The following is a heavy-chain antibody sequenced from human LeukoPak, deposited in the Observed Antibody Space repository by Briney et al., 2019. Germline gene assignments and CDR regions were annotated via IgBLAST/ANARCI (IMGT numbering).Heavy chain of an antibody. J-gene: IGHJ4*02. V-gene: IGHV4-4*02. CDR1: GGSISSSNW. CDR2: IYHSGST. D-gene: IGHD3-16*01. Sequence: SETLSLTCAVSGGSISSSNWWRWVRQPPGNGLEWIGEIYHSGSTNYNPSLKSRVTISVDTSKNQFSLKLSSVTAADTAVYYCARATPPGGDFDYWGQGTLVTVSS. CDR3: ARATPPGGDFDY.